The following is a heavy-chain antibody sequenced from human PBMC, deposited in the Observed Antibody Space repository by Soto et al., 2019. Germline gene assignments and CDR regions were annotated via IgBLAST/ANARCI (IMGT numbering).Heavy chain of an antibody. CDR1: GGSISSGGYY. CDR2: IYYSGST. D-gene: IGHD1-26*01. V-gene: IGHV4-31*03. CDR3: AGIYSGSPAGTLRY. Sequence: QVQLQESGPGLVKPSQTLSLTCTVSGGSISSGGYYWSWIRQHPGKGLEWIGYIYYSGSTYYNPSLTTRATLSVDTSKNQFSLKLRSVTAADTAVYYCAGIYSGSPAGTLRYWGQGTLVTVSS. J-gene: IGHJ4*02.